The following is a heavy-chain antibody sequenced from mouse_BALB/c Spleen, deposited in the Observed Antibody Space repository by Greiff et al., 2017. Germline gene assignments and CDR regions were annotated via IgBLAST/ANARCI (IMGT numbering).Heavy chain of an antibody. D-gene: IGHD1-1*01. CDR2: ISYSGST. Sequence: EVKLVESGPGLVKPSQSLSLTCTVTGYSITSDYAWNWIRQFPGNKLEWMGYISYSGSTSYNPSLKSRISITRDTSKNQFFLQLNSVTTEDTATYYCASLTVVANFDYWGQGTTLTVSS. CDR3: ASLTVVANFDY. V-gene: IGHV3-2*02. J-gene: IGHJ2*01. CDR1: GYSITSDYA.